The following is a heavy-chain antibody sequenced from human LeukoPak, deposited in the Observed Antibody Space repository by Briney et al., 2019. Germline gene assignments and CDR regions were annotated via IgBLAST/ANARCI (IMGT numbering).Heavy chain of an antibody. D-gene: IGHD4-17*01. CDR3: ANPVIGERDY. CDR2: IWYDGSNK. CDR1: GITFSSFG. J-gene: IGHJ4*02. Sequence: SGGSLRLSCAASGITFSSFGMHWVRQAPGKGLEWVAFIWYDGSNKYYADSVKGRFTISRDNSKNTLYLQMNSLRAEDTAVYYCANPVIGERDYWGQGTLVTVSS. V-gene: IGHV3-30*02.